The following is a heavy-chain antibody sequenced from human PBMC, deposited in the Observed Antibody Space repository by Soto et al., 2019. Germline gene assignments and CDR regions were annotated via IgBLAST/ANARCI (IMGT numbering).Heavy chain of an antibody. D-gene: IGHD3-16*01. V-gene: IGHV3-30*03. CDR2: TSYDGSNN. CDR3: ARWGTTGGLDV. CDR1: GFTFRRYV. Sequence: QVQLVESGGGVVQPGTSLRLSCVGSGFTFRRYVIHWVRQAPGKGLEWVALTSYDGSNNFYGDAVKGRFTISRDNSRNTVELQMDSLRLEDTALYYCARWGTTGGLDVWGQGTLVYVSA. J-gene: IGHJ4*02.